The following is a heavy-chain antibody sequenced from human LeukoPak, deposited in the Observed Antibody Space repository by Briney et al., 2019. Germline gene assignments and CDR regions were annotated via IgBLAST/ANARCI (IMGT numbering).Heavy chain of an antibody. CDR3: ARDSTLSNY. CDR1: GLTFSSYW. CDR2: IKYDGSET. Sequence: GGSLRLSCAASGLTFSSYWMTWVRQAPGKGLEWVATIKYDGSETYYVDSVRARFSISRDNAKNSLYLQMNSLRAEDTAVYYCARDSTLSNYWGQGTLVTVSS. D-gene: IGHD3-16*01. V-gene: IGHV3-7*04. J-gene: IGHJ4*02.